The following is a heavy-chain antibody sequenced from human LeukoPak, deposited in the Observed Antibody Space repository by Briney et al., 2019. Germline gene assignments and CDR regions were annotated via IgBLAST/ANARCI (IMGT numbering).Heavy chain of an antibody. CDR1: GYTFTDYF. CDR2: NNPNSGGT. V-gene: IGHV1-2*02. J-gene: IGHJ3*02. Sequence: ASVKVSREASGYTFTDYFIHWVRQAPGQGLEWMGWNNPNSGGTNFAQKFQGRVTMTRDTPISTAYMELSRLRSDDTAVYYCATLDAFDIWGQGTMVTVSS. CDR3: ATLDAFDI.